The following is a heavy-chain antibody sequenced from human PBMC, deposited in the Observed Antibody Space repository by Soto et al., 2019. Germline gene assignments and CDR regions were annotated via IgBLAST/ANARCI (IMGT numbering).Heavy chain of an antibody. Sequence: QLQLQESGSGLVKPSQTLSLTCAVSGGSISSGGYSWSWIRHPPGKGLEWIGYIYHSGSTYYNPSLRSRVTISVDRSKDQFSLNLSSVTAADTAVYYCARALWEVGGAFDIWGQGTMVTVSS. V-gene: IGHV4-30-2*01. CDR2: IYHSGST. CDR1: GGSISSGGYS. J-gene: IGHJ3*02. CDR3: ARALWEVGGAFDI. D-gene: IGHD1-26*01.